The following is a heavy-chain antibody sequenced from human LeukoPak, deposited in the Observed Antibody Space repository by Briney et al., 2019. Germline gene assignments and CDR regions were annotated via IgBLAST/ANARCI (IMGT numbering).Heavy chain of an antibody. V-gene: IGHV3-30*18. CDR2: ISYDGSNK. D-gene: IGHD3-22*01. CDR1: GFTFSSYG. J-gene: IGHJ3*02. Sequence: GGSLRLSCAASGFTFSSYGMHWVRQAPGKGLEWVAVISYDGSNKYYADSVKGRFTISRDNSKNTLYPQMNSLRAEDTAVYYCAKPFTFYDSSGYYYYDAFDIWGQGTMVTASS. CDR3: AKPFTFYDSSGYYYYDAFDI.